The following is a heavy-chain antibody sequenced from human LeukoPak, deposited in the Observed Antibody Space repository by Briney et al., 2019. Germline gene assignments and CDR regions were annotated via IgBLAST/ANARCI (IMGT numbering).Heavy chain of an antibody. CDR1: GGSISSYY. CDR2: IYYSGST. D-gene: IGHD1-7*01. CDR3: ARRPKTTYGMDV. J-gene: IGHJ6*02. V-gene: IGHV4-59*08. Sequence: PSETLSLTCTVSGGSISSYYWSWIRQPPGKGLEWIGYIYYSGSTNYNPSLKSRVTISVDTSKNQFSLKLSSVTAADTAVYCCARRPKTTYGMDVWGQGTTVTVSS.